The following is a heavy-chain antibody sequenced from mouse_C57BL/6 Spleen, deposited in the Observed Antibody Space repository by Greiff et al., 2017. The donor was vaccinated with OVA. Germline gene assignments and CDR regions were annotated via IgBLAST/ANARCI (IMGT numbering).Heavy chain of an antibody. J-gene: IGHJ4*01. Sequence: VQLKESGPELVKPGASVKMSCKASGYTFPDYNMHWVKQSHGKSLEWIGYINPNNGGTSYNQKFKGKATLTVNKSSSTAYMELRSLTSEDSAVYYCARSNDYPHWYAMDYWGQGTSVTVSS. CDR3: ARSNDYPHWYAMDY. D-gene: IGHD2-4*01. CDR2: INPNNGGT. V-gene: IGHV1-22*01. CDR1: GYTFPDYN.